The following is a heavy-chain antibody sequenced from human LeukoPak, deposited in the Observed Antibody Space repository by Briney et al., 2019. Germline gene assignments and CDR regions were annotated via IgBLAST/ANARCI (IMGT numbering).Heavy chain of an antibody. CDR1: GYTFTGYY. V-gene: IGHV1-2*02. J-gene: IGHJ5*02. D-gene: IGHD3-9*01. Sequence: ASVKVSCKASGYTFTGYYMHWVRQAPGQGLEWMGWINPNSGGPNYAQKFQGRVTMTRDTSISTAYMELSRLRSDDTAVYYCAREVRNGIITSTLRYFDWSYYSPTDNWFDPWGQGTLVTVSS. CDR3: AREVRNGIITSTLRYFDWSYYSPTDNWFDP. CDR2: INPNSGGP.